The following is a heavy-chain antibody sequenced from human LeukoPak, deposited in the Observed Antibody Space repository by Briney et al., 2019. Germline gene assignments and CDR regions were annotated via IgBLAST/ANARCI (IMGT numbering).Heavy chain of an antibody. J-gene: IGHJ4*02. CDR1: GYIFTNYG. D-gene: IGHD1-26*01. CDR3: ARRGGSYSHSDF. Sequence: ASVKVSCKASGYIFTNYGISWVRQAPGQGLEWLGWISTYHGNTNYAQTLQGRVTMTTDTSTSTAYMELRSLTSDDTAVYYCARRGGSYSHSDFWGQGTLVTVSS. CDR2: ISTYHGNT. V-gene: IGHV1-18*01.